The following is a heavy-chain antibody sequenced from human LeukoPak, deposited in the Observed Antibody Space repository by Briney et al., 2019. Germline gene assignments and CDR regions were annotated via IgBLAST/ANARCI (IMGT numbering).Heavy chain of an antibody. V-gene: IGHV4-38-2*01. CDR1: GYSISSGYY. CDR3: ARREWELMPLYWYFDL. Sequence: PSETLSLTCAVSGYSISSGYYWGWIRQPPGKGLEWIGSICHSGSTYYNPSLKSRVTISADTSKNQFSLKLSSVTAADTAVYYCARREWELMPLYWYFDLWGRGTLVTVSS. D-gene: IGHD1-26*01. CDR2: ICHSGST. J-gene: IGHJ2*01.